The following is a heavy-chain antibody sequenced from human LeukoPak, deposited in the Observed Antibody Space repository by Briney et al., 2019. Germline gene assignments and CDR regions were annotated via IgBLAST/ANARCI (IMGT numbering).Heavy chain of an antibody. V-gene: IGHV1-2*06. CDR2: INPNSGGS. CDR1: GYTFIGSY. J-gene: IGHJ4*02. CDR3: ALDYYDSSGYLY. Sequence: ASVKVSCKASGYTFIGSYMNWVRQAPGQSLEWMRRINPNSGGSNYAQKFQGRVTMTRDTSISTAYMELSRLRSDDTAVYYCALDYYDSSGYLYWGQGTLVTVSS. D-gene: IGHD3-22*01.